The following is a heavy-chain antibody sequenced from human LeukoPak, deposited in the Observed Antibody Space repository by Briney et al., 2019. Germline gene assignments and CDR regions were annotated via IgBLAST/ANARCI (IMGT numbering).Heavy chain of an antibody. CDR1: GASLNDFY. Sequence: SETLSLTCAVSGASLNDFYWSWIRQPPGKGLEWVGYISDSGNTNYNPSLKSRVTISVDTSKNQFSLKLMSVTAADTAVYYCARGWVYFDYWGQGTLVTVSS. V-gene: IGHV4-59*01. D-gene: IGHD3-16*01. J-gene: IGHJ4*02. CDR2: ISDSGNT. CDR3: ARGWVYFDY.